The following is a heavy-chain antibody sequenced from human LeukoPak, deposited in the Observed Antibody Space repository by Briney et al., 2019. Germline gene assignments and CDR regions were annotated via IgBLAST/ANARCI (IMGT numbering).Heavy chain of an antibody. CDR3: APIFGVVKNGMDV. V-gene: IGHV3-23*01. CDR1: GFTFSSYA. J-gene: IGHJ6*02. Sequence: GGSLRLSCAASGFTFSSYAMSWVRQAPGKGLEWVSAISGSGGSTYYADSVKGRFIISRDNSKNTLYLQMNSLRAEDTAVYYCAPIFGVVKNGMDVWGQGTTVTVSS. D-gene: IGHD3-3*01. CDR2: ISGSGGST.